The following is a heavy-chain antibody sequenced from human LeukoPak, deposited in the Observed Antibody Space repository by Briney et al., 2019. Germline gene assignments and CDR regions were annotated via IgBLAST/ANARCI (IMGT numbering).Heavy chain of an antibody. CDR3: AKDFGDGYNYHFDC. J-gene: IGHJ4*02. Sequence: GGSLRLSCAASGFTFSSYGMHWVRQAPGKGLEWVAVISYDGSNKYYADSVKGRFTISRDNSKNTLYLQMNSLRAEDTAVYYCAKDFGDGYNYHFDCWGQGTLVIVSS. D-gene: IGHD5-24*01. V-gene: IGHV3-30*18. CDR1: GFTFSSYG. CDR2: ISYDGSNK.